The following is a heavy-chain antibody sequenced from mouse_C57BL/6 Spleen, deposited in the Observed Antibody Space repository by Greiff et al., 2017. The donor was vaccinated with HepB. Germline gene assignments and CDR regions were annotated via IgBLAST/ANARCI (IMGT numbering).Heavy chain of an antibody. Sequence: VQLQQPGAELVKPGASVKMSCKASGYTFTSYWITWVKQRPGQGLEWIGDIYPGSGSTNYNEKFKSKATLTVDTSSSTAYMQSSSLTSEDSAVYYCARYDYDRGYYAMDYWGQGTSVTVSS. CDR1: GYTFTSYW. D-gene: IGHD2-4*01. CDR3: ARYDYDRGYYAMDY. CDR2: IYPGSGST. V-gene: IGHV1-55*01. J-gene: IGHJ4*01.